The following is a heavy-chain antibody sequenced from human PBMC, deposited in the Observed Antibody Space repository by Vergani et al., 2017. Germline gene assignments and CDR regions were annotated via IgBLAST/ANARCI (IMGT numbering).Heavy chain of an antibody. D-gene: IGHD3-3*01. V-gene: IGHV1-2*02. Sequence: QVQLVQSGAEVKKPGASVKVSCKASGYTFTGYYMHWVRQAPGQGLEWMGWINPNSGGTNYAQKFQGRVTMTRDTSISTAYMELSRLRSDDTAVYYCARDFGYTIFGVVDNWFDPWGQGTLVTVSS. CDR1: GYTFTGYY. J-gene: IGHJ5*02. CDR3: ARDFGYTIFGVVDNWFDP. CDR2: INPNSGGT.